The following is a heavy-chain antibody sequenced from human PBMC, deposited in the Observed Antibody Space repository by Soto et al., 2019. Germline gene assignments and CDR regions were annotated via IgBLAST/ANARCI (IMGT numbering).Heavy chain of an antibody. Sequence: EVQLVESGGGLVQPGGSLRLSCAASGFTFSRYSMNWVRKAPGKGLEWVPYIRSSSSNIYYADSVKGRFTITRDNAKNSLHLQMNSLRAEDTAVYYCARGLYGYYVGFDYWGQGTLVTVSS. CDR3: ARGLYGYYVGFDY. D-gene: IGHD4-17*01. CDR2: IRSSSSNI. J-gene: IGHJ4*02. V-gene: IGHV3-48*01. CDR1: GFTFSRYS.